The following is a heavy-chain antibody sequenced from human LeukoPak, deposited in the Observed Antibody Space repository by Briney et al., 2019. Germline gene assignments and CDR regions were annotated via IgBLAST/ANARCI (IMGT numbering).Heavy chain of an antibody. CDR1: GFTFSSYG. CDR2: IWYDGSNK. D-gene: IGHD6-13*01. J-gene: IGHJ6*02. CDR3: ARVWYSSSWYPFHYYYYGMDV. Sequence: LSGGSLRLSCAASGFTFSSYGMHWVRQAPGKGLEWVAVIWYDGSNKYYVDSVKGRFTISRDNSKNTLYLQMNSLRAEDTAVYYCARVWYSSSWYPFHYYYYGMDVWGQGTTVTVSS. V-gene: IGHV3-33*01.